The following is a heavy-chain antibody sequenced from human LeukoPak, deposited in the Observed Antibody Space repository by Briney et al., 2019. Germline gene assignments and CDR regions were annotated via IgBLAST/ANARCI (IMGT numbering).Heavy chain of an antibody. CDR3: AKGRVPYYYDSSGYEDAFDI. J-gene: IGHJ3*02. CDR1: GFTFSSYA. V-gene: IGHV3-23*01. D-gene: IGHD3-22*01. Sequence: GGSLRLSCAASGFTFSSYAMSWVRQAPGKGLEWVSAISGSGGSTYYADSVKGRFTISRDNSKNTLYLQMNSLRAEGTAVYYCAKGRVPYYYDSSGYEDAFDIWGQGTMVTVSS. CDR2: ISGSGGST.